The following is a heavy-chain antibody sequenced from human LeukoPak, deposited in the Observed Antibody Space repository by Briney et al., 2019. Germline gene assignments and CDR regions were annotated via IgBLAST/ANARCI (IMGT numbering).Heavy chain of an antibody. CDR1: GFTFSYYG. J-gene: IGHJ4*02. V-gene: IGHV3-33*01. CDR2: IWDDGSNE. D-gene: IGHD3-9*01. Sequence: GGSLRLSCAASGFTFSYYGMRWVRQAPGKGLEWVAAIWDDGSNENYADSVKGRFTISRDNSKNTVYLQMNSLRAEDTAVYYCGATVETTGYSYFDYWGQGTLVTVSS. CDR3: GATVETTGYSYFDY.